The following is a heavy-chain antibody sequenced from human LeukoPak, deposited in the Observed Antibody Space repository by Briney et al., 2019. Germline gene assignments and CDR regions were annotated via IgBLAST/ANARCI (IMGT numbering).Heavy chain of an antibody. CDR2: ISGSGGSP. CDR3: AKETDLPYDAFDI. Sequence: PGGSLRLSCAASGFTFSSNAMSWVRQAPGKGLEWVSGISGSGGSPYYADSVKGRFTISRDNSKNTVYLQMNSLRAEETAVYYCAKETDLPYDAFDIWGQGTKVTVSS. D-gene: IGHD1-14*01. J-gene: IGHJ3*02. V-gene: IGHV3-23*01. CDR1: GFTFSSNA.